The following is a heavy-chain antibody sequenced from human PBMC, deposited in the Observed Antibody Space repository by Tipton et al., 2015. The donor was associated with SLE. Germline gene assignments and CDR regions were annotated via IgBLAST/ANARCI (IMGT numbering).Heavy chain of an antibody. CDR3: ARHWNDVHNWFDP. J-gene: IGHJ5*02. V-gene: IGHV4-59*08. Sequence: TLSLTCTVSGGSISSYYWSWIRQPPGKGLEWIGYIYYSGSTNYNPSLKSRVTISVDTSKNQFSLKLSSVTAADTAVYYCARHWNDVHNWFDPWGQGTLVTVSS. D-gene: IGHD1-1*01. CDR1: GGSISSYY. CDR2: IYYSGST.